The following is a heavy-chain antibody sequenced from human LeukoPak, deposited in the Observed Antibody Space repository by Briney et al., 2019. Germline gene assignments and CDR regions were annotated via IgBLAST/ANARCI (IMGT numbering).Heavy chain of an antibody. CDR1: GFTFSTYS. CDR3: ARASVPGELLNPFDY. CDR2: ISPSGDIT. V-gene: IGHV3-21*01. Sequence: GGSLRLSCAASGFTFSTYSMNWVRQAPGKGLEWVSGISPSGDITYYADSVKGRFTISRDNAKNSLYLQMNSLRAEDTAVYYCARASVPGELLNPFDYWGQGTLVTVSS. D-gene: IGHD1-26*01. J-gene: IGHJ4*02.